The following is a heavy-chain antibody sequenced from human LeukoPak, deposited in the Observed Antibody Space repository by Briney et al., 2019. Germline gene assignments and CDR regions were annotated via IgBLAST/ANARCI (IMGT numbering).Heavy chain of an antibody. J-gene: IGHJ4*02. D-gene: IGHD1-26*01. V-gene: IGHV3-48*01. CDR2: ISSGRNTI. CDR1: GLTLSSYS. CDR3: ARDGSNYALDY. Sequence: PGGSVRLFCAASGLTLSSYSMNWVRQAPGKGREWVSYISSGRNTIHYADSVKGRFTISRDNVKNSLYLQISSLRAEDTAVYYCARDGSNYALDYWGQGTLVTVSS.